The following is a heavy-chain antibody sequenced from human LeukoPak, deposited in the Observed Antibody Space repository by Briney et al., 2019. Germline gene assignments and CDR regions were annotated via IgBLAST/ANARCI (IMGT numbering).Heavy chain of an antibody. J-gene: IGHJ3*02. CDR2: IYYTGST. CDR1: GGSISSSY. V-gene: IGHV4-59*01. CDR3: ARGPSGLRSPFNT. Sequence: LETLSLTCTVSGGSISSSYWSWIRQPPGKGLEWIGYIYYTGSTTYNPSLKSRVTISVDTSKNQFSLKLRSVTAADTAVYYCARGPSGLRSPFNTWGQGTTVTVSS. D-gene: IGHD5-12*01.